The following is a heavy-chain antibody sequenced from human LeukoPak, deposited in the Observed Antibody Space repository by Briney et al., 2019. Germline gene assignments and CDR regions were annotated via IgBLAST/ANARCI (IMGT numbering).Heavy chain of an antibody. CDR3: ARHFRSATPFDP. CDR2: IYYSGST. CDR1: GGSISSGGYS. Sequence: SETLSLTCAVSGGSISSGGYSWGWIRQPPGKGLEWIGSIYYSGSTYYNPSLKSRVTISVDTSKNQFSLKLSSVTAADTAVYYCARHFRSATPFDPWGQGTLVTVSS. V-gene: IGHV4-39*01. J-gene: IGHJ5*02.